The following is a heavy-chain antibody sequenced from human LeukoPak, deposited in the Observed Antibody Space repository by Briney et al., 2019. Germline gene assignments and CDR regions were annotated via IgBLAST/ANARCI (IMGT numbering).Heavy chain of an antibody. D-gene: IGHD3-22*01. CDR2: ISAYNGNT. CDR1: GYTFTSYG. Sequence: ASVKVSCKASGYTFTSYGISWVRQAPGQGLEWMGWISAYNGNTNYAQKLQGRVTMTTDTSTSTAYMELRSLRSDDTAVYYCARADRVYYYDSSGYYSFDYWGQGTLVTVSS. CDR3: ARADRVYYYDSSGYYSFDY. V-gene: IGHV1-18*01. J-gene: IGHJ4*02.